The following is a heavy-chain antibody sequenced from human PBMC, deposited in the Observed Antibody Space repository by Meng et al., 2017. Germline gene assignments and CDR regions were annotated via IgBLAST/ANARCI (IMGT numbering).Heavy chain of an antibody. CDR1: GGSISSSSSY. D-gene: IGHD3-3*01. CDR3: VRRVEGAFDL. J-gene: IGHJ4*02. CDR2: SYYSGSA. V-gene: IGHV4-39*01. Sequence: QVQLQGWGPGLVKPSATRSLTGTVSGGSISSSSSYWGWIRQPPGKGLEVIGNSYYSGSAYYNPSLKSRGTVSEDTSKHQFSLKLSSVIAADTAVNYCVRRVEGAFDLWGQGTLVTVSS.